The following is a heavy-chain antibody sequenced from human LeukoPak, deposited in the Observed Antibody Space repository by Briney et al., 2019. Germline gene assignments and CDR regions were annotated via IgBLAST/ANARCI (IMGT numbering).Heavy chain of an antibody. J-gene: IGHJ4*02. CDR1: GFTFSSYS. D-gene: IGHD3-22*01. Sequence: GGSLRLSCAASGFTFSSYSMNWVRQAPGKGLEWVSSISSSSSYVYYADSVKGRFTISRDNAKNSLYLQMNSLRAEDTAVYYCARDRYYDSSGYSLWGQGTLVTVSS. V-gene: IGHV3-21*01. CDR3: ARDRYYDSSGYSL. CDR2: ISSSSSYV.